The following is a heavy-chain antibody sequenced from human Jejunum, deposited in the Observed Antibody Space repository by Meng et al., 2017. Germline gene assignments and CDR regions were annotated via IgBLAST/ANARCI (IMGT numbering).Heavy chain of an antibody. CDR2: INTYSGDT. CDR3: ASNTDCTSTSCYAY. V-gene: IGHV1-2*06. Sequence: VQPVQSGAEAKKPGASVTVSCKASGYSFTGYYMHWVRQAPGQGLEWLGRINTYSGDTNYAQKFQGRVTMTRDTSISTAYMELSSLSSDDTALYYCASNTDCTSTSCYAYWGQGTLVTVSS. CDR1: GYSFTGYY. D-gene: IGHD2-2*01. J-gene: IGHJ4*02.